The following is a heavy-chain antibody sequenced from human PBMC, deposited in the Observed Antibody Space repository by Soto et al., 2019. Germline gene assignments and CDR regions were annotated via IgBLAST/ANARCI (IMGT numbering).Heavy chain of an antibody. CDR2: IDPSDSYT. D-gene: IGHD3-9*01. Sequence: PGESLKISCQGSGYSFTSYWITWVRQMPGKGLEWMGRIDPSDSYTNYSPSFQGHVTISADKSISTAYLQWSSLKASDTAMYYCASHSTNYDILTGYRDYGGQGTQVTVSS. CDR3: ASHSTNYDILTGYRDY. V-gene: IGHV5-10-1*01. CDR1: GYSFTSYW. J-gene: IGHJ4*02.